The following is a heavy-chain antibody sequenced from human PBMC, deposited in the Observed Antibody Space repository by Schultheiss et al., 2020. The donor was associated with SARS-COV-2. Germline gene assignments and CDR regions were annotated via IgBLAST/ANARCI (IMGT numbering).Heavy chain of an antibody. J-gene: IGHJ3*02. D-gene: IGHD2-15*01. CDR1: GDSISSDNYY. V-gene: IGHV4-39*07. CDR3: AKGGDIVVAGNAFDI. Sequence: SETLSLTCPVSGDSISSDNYYWGWIRQPPGKGLEWIGSIYHSGSTNYNPSLKSRVTISVDTSKNQFSLKLSSVTAADTAVYYCAKGGDIVVAGNAFDIWGQGTMVTVSS. CDR2: IYHSGST.